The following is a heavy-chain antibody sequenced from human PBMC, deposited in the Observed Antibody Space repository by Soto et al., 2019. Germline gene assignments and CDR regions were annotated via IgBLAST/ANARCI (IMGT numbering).Heavy chain of an antibody. CDR1: GYGFTTYW. J-gene: IGHJ6*02. Sequence: PGESLKISCKASGYGFTTYWINWVRQMPGKGLEWMGIIYPGDSETRYSPSFRGQVTISTDNSITTSYLQWSSLKASDTAMYYCARHGVSVTAATLIGMDVWGQGTTVTVSS. V-gene: IGHV5-51*01. CDR2: IYPGDSET. CDR3: ARHGVSVTAATLIGMDV. D-gene: IGHD3-16*01.